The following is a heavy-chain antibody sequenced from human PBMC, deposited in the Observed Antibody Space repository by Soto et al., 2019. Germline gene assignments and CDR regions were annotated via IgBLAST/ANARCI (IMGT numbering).Heavy chain of an antibody. CDR2: IYYSGST. D-gene: IGHD6-13*01. CDR3: ARGSIAAAGKNWWDP. J-gene: IGHJ5*02. V-gene: IGHV4-59*01. CDR1: GGSISSYY. Sequence: SETLSLTCTVSGGSISSYYWSWIRQPPGKGLEWIGYIYYSGSTNYNPSLKSRVTISVDTSKNQFSLKLSSVTAADTAVYYCARGSIAAAGKNWWDPWGQGTLVTVS.